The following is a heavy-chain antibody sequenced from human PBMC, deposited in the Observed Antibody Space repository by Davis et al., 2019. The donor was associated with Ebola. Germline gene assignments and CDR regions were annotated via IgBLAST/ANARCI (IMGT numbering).Heavy chain of an antibody. V-gene: IGHV1-18*04. Sequence: ASVKVSCKASGYTFTNYGITWVRQAPGQGLEWMGWINPHNGNTNYAQNVQGRVIMTSDTATTTAYMEVGSLRSDDTAVYYCARAVGGYSHHRNYYYYGMDVWGKGTTVTVSS. D-gene: IGHD3-22*01. CDR2: INPHNGNT. J-gene: IGHJ6*04. CDR1: GYTFTNYG. CDR3: ARAVGGYSHHRNYYYYGMDV.